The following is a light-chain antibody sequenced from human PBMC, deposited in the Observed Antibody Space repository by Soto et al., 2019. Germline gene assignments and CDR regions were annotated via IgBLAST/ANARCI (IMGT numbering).Light chain of an antibody. J-gene: IGKJ2*01. CDR3: QQYGSSAYT. V-gene: IGKV3-20*01. CDR1: QSVSSSY. CDR2: GAS. Sequence: EIVLTQSPGTLSLSPGERATLSCRASQSVSSSYLAWYQQKPSQAPRLLIYGASSRATGIPDRFSGSGSGTDFTLTISRLEPEDFAVYYCQQYGSSAYTFGQGTQLQIK.